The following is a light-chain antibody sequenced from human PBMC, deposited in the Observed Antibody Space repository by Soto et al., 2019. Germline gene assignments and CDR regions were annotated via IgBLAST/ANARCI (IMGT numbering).Light chain of an antibody. CDR3: AAWDDSLHGVV. Sequence: QSVLTQPPSTSGTPGQRVTISCSGSSSNIGRNTVSWYQQLPGTAPKLLIYSNNQRPSGVPDRFSGSKSGTSASLAISGLQSEDEADYYCAAWDDSLHGVVFGGGTKLTVL. V-gene: IGLV1-44*01. CDR2: SNN. J-gene: IGLJ3*02. CDR1: SSNIGRNT.